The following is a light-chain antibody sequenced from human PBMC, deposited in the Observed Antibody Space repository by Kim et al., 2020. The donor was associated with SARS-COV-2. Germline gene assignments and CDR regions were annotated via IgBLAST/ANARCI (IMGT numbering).Light chain of an antibody. J-gene: IGKJ4*01. CDR1: QSVTGTY. CDR3: QKYSRAPLT. CDR2: GAS. V-gene: IGKV3-20*01. Sequence: EIVLTQSPGTLSLSPGERATLSCRASQSVTGTYLAWYQQKPGQAPRLLIYGASSRASGIPDRFSGSGSGTDFTLTISRLEAEDFAVYYCQKYSRAPLTFGRGTKVDIK.